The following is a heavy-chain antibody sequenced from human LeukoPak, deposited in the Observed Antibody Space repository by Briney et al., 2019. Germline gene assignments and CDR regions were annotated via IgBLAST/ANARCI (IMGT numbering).Heavy chain of an antibody. CDR2: ISSSDAGT. Sequence: PGGSLRLSCAASGFTLSTYAMSWVRQTPGKGLEWVAAISSSDAGTYHADSVRGRFTISRDNSKNTLYLQMNSLRAEDAAVYFCAKAPVTSCRGAYCYPFDSWGQGTLVTVSS. J-gene: IGHJ4*02. CDR3: AKAPVTSCRGAYCYPFDS. D-gene: IGHD2-21*01. CDR1: GFTLSTYA. V-gene: IGHV3-23*01.